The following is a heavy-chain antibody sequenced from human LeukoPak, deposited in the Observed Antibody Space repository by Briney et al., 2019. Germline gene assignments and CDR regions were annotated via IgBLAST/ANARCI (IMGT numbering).Heavy chain of an antibody. D-gene: IGHD2-2*01. Sequence: GGSLRLSCAASGFTFSSYGMHWVRQAPGKGLEWVAFIRYDGSNKYYADSVKGRFTISRDNSKNTLYLQMNSLRAEDTAVYYCAKAYQLLLNWFDPWGQGTLVTVSS. CDR1: GFTFSSYG. V-gene: IGHV3-30*02. CDR2: IRYDGSNK. CDR3: AKAYQLLLNWFDP. J-gene: IGHJ5*02.